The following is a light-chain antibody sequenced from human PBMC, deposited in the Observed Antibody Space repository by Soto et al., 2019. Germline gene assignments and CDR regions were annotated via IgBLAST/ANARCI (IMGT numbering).Light chain of an antibody. CDR1: QSLRYSNGYNF. CDR3: QQYDNLPLT. V-gene: IGKV2-28*01. CDR2: DSS. Sequence: DIVMTQSPLSLAVTPGERASISCRSSQSLRYSNGYNFFDWYLQKPGQSPQLLIYDSSSLETGVPSRFSGSGSGTDFTFTISSLQPEDIATYYCQQYDNLPLTFGGGTKVDIK. J-gene: IGKJ4*01.